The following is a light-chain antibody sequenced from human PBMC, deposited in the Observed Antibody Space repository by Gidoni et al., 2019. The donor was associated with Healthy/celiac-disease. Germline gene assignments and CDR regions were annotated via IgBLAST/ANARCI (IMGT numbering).Light chain of an antibody. V-gene: IGLV2-23*01. Sequence: SALTQPAYAARSPGQSISISCTGPSVDVGSYNLVSWYQQHPGRAPKLMIYEGSKRPSGVSNLFSGSKSGNTASLTISGLQAEYEADYYCCSYAGRSTFDVGFGGGTKLTVL. J-gene: IGLJ2*01. CDR3: CSYAGRSTFDVG. CDR2: EGS. CDR1: SVDVGSYNL.